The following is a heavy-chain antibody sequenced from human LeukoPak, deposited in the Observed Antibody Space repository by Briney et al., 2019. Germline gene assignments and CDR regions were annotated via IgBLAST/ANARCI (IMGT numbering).Heavy chain of an antibody. CDR2: INPNSGGT. Sequence: ASVKVSCKASGHTFTGYYMHWVRQAPGQGLEWMGWINPNSGGTNYAQKFQGRVTMTRDTSISTAYMELSRLRSDDTAVYYCARAPVTIFGVVIIPYDYWGQGTLVTVSS. CDR3: ARAPVTIFGVVIIPYDY. J-gene: IGHJ4*02. V-gene: IGHV1-2*02. D-gene: IGHD3-3*01. CDR1: GHTFTGYY.